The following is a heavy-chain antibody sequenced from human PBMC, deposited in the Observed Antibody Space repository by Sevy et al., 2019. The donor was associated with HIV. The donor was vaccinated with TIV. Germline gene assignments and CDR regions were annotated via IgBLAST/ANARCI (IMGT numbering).Heavy chain of an antibody. Sequence: GGSLRLSCAGSGFNFNIYSMSWVRQAPGKGLEWVSTLFFGCGKINYADSVKGRFIISRDDSKNTLYLQMNSLRAEDTAVYFCAREGCTRPHDYWGQGTLVTVSS. CDR2: LFFGCGKI. D-gene: IGHD2-8*01. V-gene: IGHV3-23*01. CDR1: GFNFNIYS. CDR3: AREGCTRPHDY. J-gene: IGHJ4*02.